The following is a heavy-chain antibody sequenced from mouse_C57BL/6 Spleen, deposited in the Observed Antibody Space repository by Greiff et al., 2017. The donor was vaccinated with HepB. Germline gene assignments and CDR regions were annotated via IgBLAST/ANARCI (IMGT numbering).Heavy chain of an antibody. CDR3: ARAYYGSSPDY. Sequence: VQLQQSGAELARPGASVKMSCKASGYTFTSYTMQWVKQRPGQGLEWIGYINPSSGYTKYNQKFKDKATLTADKSSSTAYMQLSSLTSEDSAVYYCARAYYGSSPDYWGQGTTLTVSS. J-gene: IGHJ2*01. V-gene: IGHV1-4*01. D-gene: IGHD1-1*01. CDR2: INPSSGYT. CDR1: GYTFTSYT.